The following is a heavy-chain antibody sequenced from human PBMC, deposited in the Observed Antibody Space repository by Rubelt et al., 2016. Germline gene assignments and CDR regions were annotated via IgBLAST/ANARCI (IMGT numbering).Heavy chain of an antibody. CDR1: GVEMFSLKHY. CDR2: INHSGST. Sequence: QLQLQESGPGLVKPSGTLSLTCSVFGVEMFSLKHYWGWIRQSPGKGLEWIGEINHSGSTYYNQSLKSRVTISVDTHKNQLSLELSSVTAADTAVYYCAGGRVGDRMGCWGQGTLVTVSS. J-gene: IGHJ4*02. V-gene: IGHV4-39*07. CDR3: AGGRVGDRMGC. D-gene: IGHD4-17*01.